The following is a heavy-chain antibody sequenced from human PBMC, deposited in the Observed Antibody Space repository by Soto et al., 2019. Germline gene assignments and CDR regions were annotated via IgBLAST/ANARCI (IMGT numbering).Heavy chain of an antibody. CDR1: GASISGFY. D-gene: IGHD1-1*01. V-gene: IGHV4-4*07. Sequence: SETLSLTCTVSGASISGFYWSWIRKSAGKGLEWIGRIYATGTTDYNPSLKSRVMMSVDTSKKQFSLKLRSVTAADTAVYYCVRDGTKTLRDWFDPWGQ. CDR2: IYATGTT. J-gene: IGHJ5*02. CDR3: VRDGTKTLRDWFDP.